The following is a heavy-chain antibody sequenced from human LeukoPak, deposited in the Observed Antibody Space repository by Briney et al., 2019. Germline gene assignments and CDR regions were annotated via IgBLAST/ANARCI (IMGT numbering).Heavy chain of an antibody. CDR2: ISYDGSNK. V-gene: IGHV3-30*18. Sequence: AGGSLRLSCAASGFTFSSYGMHWVRQAPGKGLEWVAVISYDGSNKYYADSVKGRFTISRDNSKNTLYLQMNSLRAEDTAVYYCAKSPLKGRQLYGDYFDYWGQGTLVTVSS. D-gene: IGHD4-17*01. J-gene: IGHJ4*02. CDR1: GFTFSSYG. CDR3: AKSPLKGRQLYGDYFDY.